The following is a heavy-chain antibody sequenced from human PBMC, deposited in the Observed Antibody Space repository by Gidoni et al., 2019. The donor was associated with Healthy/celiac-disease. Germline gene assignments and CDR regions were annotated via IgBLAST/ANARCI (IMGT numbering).Heavy chain of an antibody. Sequence: EVQLVESGGGLVQPGGSLRLSCAASGFTFSSYWMSWVRQAPGKGLEWVANIKQDGSEKYYVDSVKGRFTISRDNAKNSLYLQMNSLRAEDTAVYYCARDENDSSGYYHDAFDIWGQGTMVTVSS. CDR3: ARDENDSSGYYHDAFDI. J-gene: IGHJ3*02. CDR1: GFTFSSYW. CDR2: IKQDGSEK. V-gene: IGHV3-7*03. D-gene: IGHD3-22*01.